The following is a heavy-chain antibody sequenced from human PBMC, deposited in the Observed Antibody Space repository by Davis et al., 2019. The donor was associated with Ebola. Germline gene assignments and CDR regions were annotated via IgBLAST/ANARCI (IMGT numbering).Heavy chain of an antibody. CDR2: IKSKSDGGTI. J-gene: IGHJ4*02. V-gene: IGHV3-15*01. CDR3: TTRKEYQTDFDY. Sequence: PGGSLRLSCAASGFTFSNAWMNWVRQAPGKGLEWVGRIKSKSDGGTIDYAAPVKGRFTIARDESKNTLYLQLNSLKTEDTAVDYCTTRKEYQTDFDYWGQGTLVTVSP. CDR1: GFTFSNAW. D-gene: IGHD2-2*01.